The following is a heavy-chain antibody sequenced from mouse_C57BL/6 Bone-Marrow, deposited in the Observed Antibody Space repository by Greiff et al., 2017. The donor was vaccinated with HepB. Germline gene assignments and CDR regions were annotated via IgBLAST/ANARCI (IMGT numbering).Heavy chain of an antibody. D-gene: IGHD2-10*02. CDR2: INPYNGDT. J-gene: IGHJ2*01. Sequence: EVQLVESGPELVKPGDSVKISCKASGYSFTGYFMNWVMQSHGKSLEWIGRINPYNGDTFYNQKFKGKATLTVDKSSSTAHMELRSLTSEDSAVYYCAREGYGYYFDYWGQGTTLTVSS. CDR1: GYSFTGYF. CDR3: AREGYGYYFDY. V-gene: IGHV1-20*01.